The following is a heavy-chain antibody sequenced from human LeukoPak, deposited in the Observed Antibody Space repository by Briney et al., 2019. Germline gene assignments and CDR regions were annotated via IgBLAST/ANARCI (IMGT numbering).Heavy chain of an antibody. CDR1: GGSISSGDYY. Sequence: SQTLSLTCTVSGGSISSGDYYWSWIRQPPGKGLEWIGYIYYSGSTYYNPSLKSRVTISVDTSKNQFSLKLSSVTAADTAVYCCAYGSGSNWFDPWGQGTLVTVSS. V-gene: IGHV4-30-4*08. CDR3: AYGSGSNWFDP. J-gene: IGHJ5*02. D-gene: IGHD3-10*01. CDR2: IYYSGST.